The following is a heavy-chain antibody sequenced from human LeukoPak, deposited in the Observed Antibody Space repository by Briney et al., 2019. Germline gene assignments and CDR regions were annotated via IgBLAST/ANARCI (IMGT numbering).Heavy chain of an antibody. CDR3: ATDRTADYDY. D-gene: IGHD5-12*01. V-gene: IGHV3-15*01. CDR1: GFIFSNAW. Sequence: KTGGSLRLSCAASGFIFSNAWMSWVRQAPGKGLEWVGRIKSKTDGETTDYGAPVKGRFTISRDDSKTTLYLQMNSLKIEDTAVYYCATDRTADYDYRGQGTLVTVSS. J-gene: IGHJ4*02. CDR2: IKSKTDGETT.